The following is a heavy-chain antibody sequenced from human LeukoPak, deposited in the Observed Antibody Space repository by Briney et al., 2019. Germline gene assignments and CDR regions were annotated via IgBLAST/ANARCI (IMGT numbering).Heavy chain of an antibody. V-gene: IGHV3-21*01. CDR1: GFTFSSYS. Sequence: GGSLRLSCAASGFTFSSYSMNWVRQAPGKGLEWVSSISSSSSYIYYADSVKGRFTISRDNAKNSLYLQMNSLRAVDTAAYYCARLGLTDYFDYWGQGTLVTVSS. CDR2: ISSSSSYI. J-gene: IGHJ4*02. CDR3: ARLGLTDYFDY.